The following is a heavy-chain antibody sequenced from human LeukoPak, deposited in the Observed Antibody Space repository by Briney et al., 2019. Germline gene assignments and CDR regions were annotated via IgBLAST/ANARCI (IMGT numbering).Heavy chain of an antibody. CDR2: IYSGGNT. CDR1: GFTVSSNY. D-gene: IGHD1-26*01. V-gene: IGHV3-53*01. Sequence: GGSLRLSCAASGFTVSSNYMSWVRQAPGKGLEWVSVIYSGGNTYYADSVKGRFTISRDNSKNTLYLQMNSLRAEDTAVYYCAGDPGVGATQDAFDIWGQGTMVTVSS. CDR3: AGDPGVGATQDAFDI. J-gene: IGHJ3*02.